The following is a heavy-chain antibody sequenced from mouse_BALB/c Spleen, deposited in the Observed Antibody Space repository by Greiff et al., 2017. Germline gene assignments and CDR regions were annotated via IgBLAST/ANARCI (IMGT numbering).Heavy chain of an antibody. CDR2: INPSSGYT. D-gene: IGHD1-1*01. CDR1: GYTFTSYT. CDR3: ARLGYGSSYGFAY. V-gene: IGHV1-4*02. Sequence: VQLQQSAAELARPGASVKMSCKASGYTFTSYTMHWVKQRPGQGLEWIGYINPSSGYTEYNQKFKDKTTLTADKSSSTAYMQLSSLTSEDSAVYYCARLGYGSSYGFAYWGQGTLVTVSA. J-gene: IGHJ3*01.